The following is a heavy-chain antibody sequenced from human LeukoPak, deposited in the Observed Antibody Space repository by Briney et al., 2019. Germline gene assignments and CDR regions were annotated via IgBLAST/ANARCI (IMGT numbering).Heavy chain of an antibody. J-gene: IGHJ6*02. CDR1: GGTFSSYA. Sequence: EASVKVSCKASGGTFSSYAISWVRQAPGQGLEWMGGIIPIFGTANYAQKFQGRVTITADESTSTAYMELSSLRSEDTAVYYCARVVTRPRGPXVYYYXGMDVWGQG. CDR2: IIPIFGTA. D-gene: IGHD1-26*01. V-gene: IGHV1-69*01. CDR3: ARVVTRPRGPXVYYYXGMDV.